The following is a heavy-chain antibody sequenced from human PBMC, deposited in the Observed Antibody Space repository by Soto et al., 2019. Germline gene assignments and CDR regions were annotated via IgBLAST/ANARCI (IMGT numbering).Heavy chain of an antibody. V-gene: IGHV3-15*01. J-gene: IGHJ4*02. CDR2: IKSKPDGGTT. D-gene: IGHD2-15*01. CDR3: TSPGVVAATDDY. Sequence: EVQLVESGGGLVKPGGSLRLSCAASGFTFSNAWMSWVRQAPGKGLEWVGRIKSKPDGGTTDYAAPVKGRFTISRDDSKNTLDLQMNSLKTEDTAVYYCTSPGVVAATDDYWFRGTLVTVSS. CDR1: GFTFSNAW.